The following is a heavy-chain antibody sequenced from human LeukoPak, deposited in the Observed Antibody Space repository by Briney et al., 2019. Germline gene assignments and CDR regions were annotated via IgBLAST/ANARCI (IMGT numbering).Heavy chain of an antibody. CDR2: IYYSGST. CDR1: GGSISSYY. CDR3: ARQNGNYYDSSGYYLYYYYGMDV. J-gene: IGHJ6*02. Sequence: TSETLSLTCTVSGGSISSYYWGWIRQPPGKGLEWIGYIYYSGSTNYNPSLKSRVTISVDTSKNQFSLKLSSVTAADTAVYYCARQNGNYYDSSGYYLYYYYGMDVWGQGTTVTVSS. V-gene: IGHV4-59*08. D-gene: IGHD3-22*01.